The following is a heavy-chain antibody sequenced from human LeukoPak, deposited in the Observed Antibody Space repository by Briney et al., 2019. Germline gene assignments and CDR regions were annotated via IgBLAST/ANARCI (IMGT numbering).Heavy chain of an antibody. J-gene: IGHJ6*03. Sequence: GASVKVSCKASGGTFSSYAISRVRQAPGQGLEWMGGIIPIFGTANYAQKFQGRVTITADESTSTAYMELSSLRSEDTAVYYCARGVLCSSTSCPDYYYMDVWGKGTTVTVSS. V-gene: IGHV1-69*13. CDR3: ARGVLCSSTSCPDYYYMDV. D-gene: IGHD2-2*01. CDR2: IIPIFGTA. CDR1: GGTFSSYA.